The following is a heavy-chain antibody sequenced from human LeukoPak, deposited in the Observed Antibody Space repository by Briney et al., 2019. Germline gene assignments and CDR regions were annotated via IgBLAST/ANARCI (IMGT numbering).Heavy chain of an antibody. CDR2: INPNSGGT. CDR1: GYTFTGYY. V-gene: IGHV1-2*02. CDR3: ARASMRGIAAAATGY. J-gene: IGHJ4*02. D-gene: IGHD6-13*01. Sequence: GASVKVSCKASGYTFTGYYMHWVRQAPGQGREWMGWINPNSGGTNYAQKFQGRVTMTRDTSISTAYMELSRLRSDDTAVYYCARASMRGIAAAATGYWGQGTLVIVSS.